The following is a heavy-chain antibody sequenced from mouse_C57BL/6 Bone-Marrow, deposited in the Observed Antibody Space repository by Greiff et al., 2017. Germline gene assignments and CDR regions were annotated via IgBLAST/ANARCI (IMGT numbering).Heavy chain of an antibody. J-gene: IGHJ2*01. D-gene: IGHD1-1*01. CDR2: IYPGSGNT. Sequence: QVHVKQSGAELVRPGASVKLSCKAFGYTFTDYSMNWVKQRPGQGLEWIARIYPGSGNTYYNEKFKGKATLTAEKSSSTAYMQLSSLTSEDSAVYVCARWALHGSSHYFDYWGQGTTLTVAS. V-gene: IGHV1-76*01. CDR3: ARWALHGSSHYFDY. CDR1: GYTFTDYS.